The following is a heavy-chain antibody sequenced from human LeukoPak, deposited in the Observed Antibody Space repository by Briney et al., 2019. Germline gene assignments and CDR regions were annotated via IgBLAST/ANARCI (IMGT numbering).Heavy chain of an antibody. D-gene: IGHD6-19*01. CDR3: GRLIGSSGGAFDI. V-gene: IGHV3-53*01. CDR2: IYSGGST. J-gene: IGHJ3*02. CDR1: GFTVSSNY. Sequence: GGSLRLSCAASGFTVSSNYMSWVRQAPGKGLKWVSFIYSGGSTYYADSVKGRFTISRDNSKNTLYLQMNSLRAEDTAVYYCGRLIGSSGGAFDIWGQGQWSPSLQ.